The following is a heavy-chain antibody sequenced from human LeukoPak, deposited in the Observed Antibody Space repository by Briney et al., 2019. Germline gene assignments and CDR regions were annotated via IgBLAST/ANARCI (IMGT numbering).Heavy chain of an antibody. CDR3: TKDVGSPRRPDF. V-gene: IGHV3-23*01. Sequence: GATLRLSCAASGFTFSTYGMSWVRQAPGQGLEWVSGLSGSGGSTYYADSVKGRFTISRDNSKNTLFLQMNSLRVEDTAVYYCTKDVGSPRRPDFWGQGTLVTVSS. J-gene: IGHJ4*02. CDR2: LSGSGGST. D-gene: IGHD1-26*01. CDR1: GFTFSTYG.